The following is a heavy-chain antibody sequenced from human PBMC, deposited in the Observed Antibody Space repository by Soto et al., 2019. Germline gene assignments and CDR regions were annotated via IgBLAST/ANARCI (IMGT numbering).Heavy chain of an antibody. Sequence: GGSLRLSCAASGFTFSSYGMHWVRQAPGKGLEWVAVISYDGSNKYYADSVKGRFTISRDTSKNTLHLQMNSLRAEDTGVYYCARDAAGLDASGSSEFPDYWGQGTLVTVSS. CDR3: ARDAAGLDASGSSEFPDY. D-gene: IGHD3-10*01. CDR1: GFTFSSYG. CDR2: ISYDGSNK. J-gene: IGHJ4*02. V-gene: IGHV3-30*03.